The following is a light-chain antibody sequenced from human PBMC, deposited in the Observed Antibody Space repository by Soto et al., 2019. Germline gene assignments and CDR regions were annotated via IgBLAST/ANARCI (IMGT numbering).Light chain of an antibody. CDR1: QSISDN. CDR3: QQYNNWPLT. Sequence: EIVMTQSPGTLSVSPGERATLSCRASQSISDNLAWYQQKPGQAPRLLIHGASTRATAVPARFSGSGSGTEFTLTMSSLQSEDFAVYYCQQYNNWPLTFGPGTKVDVK. CDR2: GAS. J-gene: IGKJ3*01. V-gene: IGKV3-15*01.